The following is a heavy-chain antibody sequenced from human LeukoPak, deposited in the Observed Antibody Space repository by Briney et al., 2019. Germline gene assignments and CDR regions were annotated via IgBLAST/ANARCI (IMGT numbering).Heavy chain of an antibody. CDR2: IIPIFGTA. J-gene: IGHJ3*02. Sequence: SVKVSCKASGGTFSSYAISWVRQAPGQGLEWMGGIIPIFGTANYAQKFQGRVTITADESTSTAYMELYSLRSEDTAVYYCATEPSGSGSYLRAFEIWGQGTMVTVSS. CDR3: ATEPSGSGSYLRAFEI. V-gene: IGHV1-69*13. D-gene: IGHD1-26*01. CDR1: GGTFSSYA.